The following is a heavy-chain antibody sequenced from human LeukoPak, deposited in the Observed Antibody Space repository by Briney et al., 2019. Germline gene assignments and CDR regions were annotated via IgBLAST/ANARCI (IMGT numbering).Heavy chain of an antibody. Sequence: SETLSLTCTVSGGSISSYYWSWIRQPPGKGLEWIGYIYYSGSTNYNPSLKSRVTISVDTSKNQFSLKLSSVTAADTAVYYCARHLHPKWPGSKNAFDIWGQGTMVTVSS. J-gene: IGHJ3*02. CDR3: ARHLHPKWPGSKNAFDI. D-gene: IGHD2-8*01. CDR2: IYYSGST. V-gene: IGHV4-59*08. CDR1: GGSISSYY.